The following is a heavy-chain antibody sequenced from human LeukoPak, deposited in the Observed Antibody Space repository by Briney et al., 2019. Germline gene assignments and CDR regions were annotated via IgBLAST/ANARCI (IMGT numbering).Heavy chain of an antibody. CDR1: GFTFSSYA. D-gene: IGHD3-16*02. J-gene: IGHJ4*02. Sequence: GGSLRLSCAASGFTFSSYAMHWVRQAPGKGLEWVAVISYDGSNKYYADSVKGRFTISRDNSKNTLYLQMNSLRAEDTAVYYCARAIGDYVWGSYRYSLDYWGQGTLVTVSS. V-gene: IGHV3-30*04. CDR2: ISYDGSNK. CDR3: ARAIGDYVWGSYRYSLDY.